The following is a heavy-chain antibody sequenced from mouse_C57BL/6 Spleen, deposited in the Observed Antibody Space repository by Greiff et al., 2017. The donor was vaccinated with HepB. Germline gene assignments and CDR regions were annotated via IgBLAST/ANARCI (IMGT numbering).Heavy chain of an antibody. CDR2: IHPSDSDT. V-gene: IGHV1-74*01. J-gene: IGHJ2*01. CDR3: AIPHGYYFDY. Sequence: QVQLQQPGAELVKPGASVKVSCKASGFPFTSYWMPWVKQRPGQGLEWIGRIHPSDSDTNYNQKFTGKATLTVDKSSSTAYMQLSSRTSEDAAGYYCAIPHGYYFDYWGQGTTLTVSS. CDR1: GFPFTSYW.